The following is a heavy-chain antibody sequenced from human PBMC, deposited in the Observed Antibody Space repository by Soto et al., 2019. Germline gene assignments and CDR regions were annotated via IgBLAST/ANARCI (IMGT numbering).Heavy chain of an antibody. D-gene: IGHD3-10*01. J-gene: IGHJ4*02. CDR2: IYHGAST. CDR3: ARGPPFGY. CDR1: GVTIISGGYS. V-gene: IGHV4-30-2*01. Sequence: PSETLSLTCAVSGVTIISGGYSWTWIRQPPGKGLEWIGYIYHGASTYYNPSLKSRVTISVDRSKNQFSLKLSSVTAADTAVYYCARGPPFGYWGQGTLVTVPQ.